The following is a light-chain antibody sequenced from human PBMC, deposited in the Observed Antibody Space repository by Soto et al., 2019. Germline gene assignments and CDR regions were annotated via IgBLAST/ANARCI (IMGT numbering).Light chain of an antibody. Sequence: EIVLTQSPGTLSLSPGERATLSCRASQNISSSYLAWYQQNPGQAPRLLIYVASSRATGIPDRFRGSGSGTDFTLTISRLEPEDLAVYFCQQYGSSPWTFGQGTKVEIK. CDR2: VAS. V-gene: IGKV3-20*01. CDR3: QQYGSSPWT. CDR1: QNISSSY. J-gene: IGKJ1*01.